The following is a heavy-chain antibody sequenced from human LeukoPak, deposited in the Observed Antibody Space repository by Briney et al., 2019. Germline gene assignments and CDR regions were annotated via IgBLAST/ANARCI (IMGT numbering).Heavy chain of an antibody. CDR2: IDPSDSYT. CDR3: ARQYLGGGSCHDY. J-gene: IGHJ4*02. Sequence: GESLKISCKSSGYSFTSYWISWARQMPGKGLEWMGRIDPSDSYTNYSPSFQGHVTISADKSISTAYLQWGSLKASDTAMYYCARQYLGGGSCHDYWGQGTLVTVSS. CDR1: GYSFTSYW. V-gene: IGHV5-10-1*01. D-gene: IGHD2-15*01.